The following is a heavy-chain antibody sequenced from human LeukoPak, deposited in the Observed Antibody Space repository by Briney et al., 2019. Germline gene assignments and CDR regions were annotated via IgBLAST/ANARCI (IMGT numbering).Heavy chain of an antibody. D-gene: IGHD1-26*01. CDR2: IIPIFGTA. CDR1: GGTFSSYA. Sequence: VASVKVSCKASGGTFSSYAISWVRQAPGQGLEWMGGIIPIFGTANYAQKFQGRVTITADESTSTAYMELSSLRSEDTAVYYYAMASGSYYGNFDYWGQGTLVTVSS. J-gene: IGHJ4*02. V-gene: IGHV1-69*01. CDR3: AMASGSYYGNFDY.